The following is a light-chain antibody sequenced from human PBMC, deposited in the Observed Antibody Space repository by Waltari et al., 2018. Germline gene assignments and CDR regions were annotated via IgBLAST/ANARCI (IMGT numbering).Light chain of an antibody. J-gene: IGLJ2*01. V-gene: IGLV1-51*01. CDR2: DNN. Sequence: QSVLTQPPSVSAAPGQKVTISCSGSSPNIGNNYVSWYQQLPGTAPKLLIYDNNNRPAGIPDRVSGSKSGTSGTLCITGLQTGDEADYYCGTWDSNLSAGVFGGGTKLTVL. CDR1: SPNIGNNY. CDR3: GTWDSNLSAGV.